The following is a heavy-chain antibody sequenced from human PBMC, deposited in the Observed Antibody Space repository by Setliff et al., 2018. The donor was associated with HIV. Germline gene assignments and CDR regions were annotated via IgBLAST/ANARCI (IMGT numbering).Heavy chain of an antibody. J-gene: IGHJ6*02. Sequence: PSETLSLTCGVYGGSFSGYYWSWIRQPPGKGLERVGYVSYSGATYYNPSLRSRVTISVETSQNLFSLRLRSVTAADMGVYYCARPGSSSYYYAMDVWGLGTTVTVSS. CDR1: GGSFSGYY. D-gene: IGHD3-10*01. V-gene: IGHV4-59*01. CDR3: ARPGSSSYYYAMDV. CDR2: VSYSGAT.